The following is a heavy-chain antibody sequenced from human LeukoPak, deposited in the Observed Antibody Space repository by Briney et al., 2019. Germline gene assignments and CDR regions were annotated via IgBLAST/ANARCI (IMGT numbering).Heavy chain of an antibody. J-gene: IGHJ6*03. Sequence: GGSLRLSCAASGFTFDDYGMSWVRQAPGKGLEWVAGIKWNGGSIGYAYSVKGRFTISRDNAKNSLYLQMNSLRTEDTALYYCARAMVRGVIPYQMDVWGKGTRVTVSS. CDR1: GFTFDDYG. V-gene: IGHV3-20*04. D-gene: IGHD3-10*01. CDR3: ARAMVRGVIPYQMDV. CDR2: IKWNGGSI.